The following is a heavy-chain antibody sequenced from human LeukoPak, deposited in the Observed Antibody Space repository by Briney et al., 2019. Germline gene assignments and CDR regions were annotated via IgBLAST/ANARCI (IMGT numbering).Heavy chain of an antibody. CDR3: AKDVVPDSGWDLDY. CDR1: GFTFSTYS. V-gene: IGHV3-23*01. Sequence: GGSLTLSCPPSGFTFSTYSMTWVRQGPGKGLEWVSSIYPSGDSTFYADSVKGRFTISRDNSKNTLYLQMSSLRTEDTAIYYCAKDVVPDSGWDLDYWGQGTLVTVSS. J-gene: IGHJ4*02. CDR2: IYPSGDST. D-gene: IGHD6-19*01.